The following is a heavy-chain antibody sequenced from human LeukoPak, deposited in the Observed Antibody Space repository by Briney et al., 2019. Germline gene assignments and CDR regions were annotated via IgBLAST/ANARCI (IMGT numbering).Heavy chain of an antibody. D-gene: IGHD1-26*01. CDR3: ARDCRVGATSRPFFDI. Sequence: GGSLRLSCAASGFTFSDYRMSWVRQAPGRGLEWVGNVNQDGSQKDYANSVKGRFTISRDNAKNSLSLQMNSLRVEDTAVYYCARDCRVGATSRPFFDIWGQGTMVTVSS. J-gene: IGHJ3*02. V-gene: IGHV3-7*01. CDR2: VNQDGSQK. CDR1: GFTFSDYR.